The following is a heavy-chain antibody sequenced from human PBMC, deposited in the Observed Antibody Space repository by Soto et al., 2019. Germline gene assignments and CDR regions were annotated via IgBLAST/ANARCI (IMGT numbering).Heavy chain of an antibody. J-gene: IGHJ6*02. CDR3: ARELGYCSSTSCYKGYYGMDV. CDR2: IWYDGSNK. CDR1: GFTFSSYG. Sequence: QLQLVESGGGVVQPGRSLRLSCAASGFTFSSYGMHWVRQAPGKGLEWVAVIWYDGSNKYYADSVKGRFIISRDNSKNTLYLQMNSLRAEDTAVYYCARELGYCSSTSCYKGYYGMDVGGPGTTVIVS. D-gene: IGHD2-2*02. V-gene: IGHV3-33*01.